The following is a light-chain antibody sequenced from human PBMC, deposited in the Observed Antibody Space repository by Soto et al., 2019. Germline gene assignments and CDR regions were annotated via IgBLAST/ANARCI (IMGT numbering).Light chain of an antibody. Sequence: EIVMTQSPATLSVSPGERATLSCGASQSVSSSYLAWYQQKPGQAPRPLIYGASSRATGIPDRFSGSGSGTDFTLTISRLEPEDFAVYYCQQYGSSPPITFGQGTRLEI. CDR3: QQYGSSPPIT. V-gene: IGKV3-20*01. CDR1: QSVSSSY. CDR2: GAS. J-gene: IGKJ5*01.